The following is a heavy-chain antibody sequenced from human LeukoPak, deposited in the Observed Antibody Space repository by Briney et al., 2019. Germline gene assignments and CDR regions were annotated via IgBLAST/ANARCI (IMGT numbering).Heavy chain of an antibody. CDR2: MNPNSGNI. D-gene: IGHD3-3*01. V-gene: IGHV1-8*03. CDR1: GYTFTSYD. CDR3: ARGQQITIFGVVILVGWFDP. Sequence: ASVKVSCKASGYTFTSYDINWVRQATGQGLEWMGWMNPNSGNIGYAQKFQGRVTITRNTSISTAYMELSSLRSEDTAVYYCARGQQITIFGVVILVGWFDPWGQGTLVTVSS. J-gene: IGHJ5*02.